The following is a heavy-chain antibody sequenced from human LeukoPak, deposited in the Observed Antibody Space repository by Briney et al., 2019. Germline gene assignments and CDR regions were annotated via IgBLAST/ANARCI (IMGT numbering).Heavy chain of an antibody. CDR3: TTDAFVVVPAAIRDY. Sequence: PGGSLRLSCAPSGFTFSNAWMSWVRQAPGKGLEWVGRIKSKTDGGTTDYAARVKGRFTISRDDSKNTLYLQMNSLKTEDTAVYYCTTDAFVVVPAAIRDYWGQGTLVTVSS. CDR2: IKSKTDGGTT. D-gene: IGHD2-2*02. CDR1: GFTFSNAW. J-gene: IGHJ4*02. V-gene: IGHV3-15*01.